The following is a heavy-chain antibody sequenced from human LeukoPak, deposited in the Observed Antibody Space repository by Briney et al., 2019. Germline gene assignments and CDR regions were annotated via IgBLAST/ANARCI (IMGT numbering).Heavy chain of an antibody. Sequence: PSETLSLTCAVYGGSFSGYYWSWIRQPPGKGLEWIGYIYYSGSTNYNPSLKSRVTISVDTSKNQFSLKLSSVTAADTAVYYCARDGGTYDILTGYPISAGMDVWGRGTTVTVPS. D-gene: IGHD3-9*01. CDR3: ARDGGTYDILTGYPISAGMDV. V-gene: IGHV4-59*01. CDR2: IYYSGST. J-gene: IGHJ6*04. CDR1: GGSFSGYY.